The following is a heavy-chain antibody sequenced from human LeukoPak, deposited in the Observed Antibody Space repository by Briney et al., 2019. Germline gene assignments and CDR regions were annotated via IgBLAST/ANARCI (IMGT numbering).Heavy chain of an antibody. Sequence: ASVKVSCKASGYTFTSYAMHWVRQAPGQRLEWMGWINAGNGNTKYSQKFQGRVTITRDTSASTAYMELSSLRSEDTAVYYCATSLACSGGSCYSNHWGQGILVTVSS. V-gene: IGHV1-3*01. CDR3: ATSLACSGGSCYSNH. J-gene: IGHJ5*02. D-gene: IGHD2-15*01. CDR1: GYTFTSYA. CDR2: INAGNGNT.